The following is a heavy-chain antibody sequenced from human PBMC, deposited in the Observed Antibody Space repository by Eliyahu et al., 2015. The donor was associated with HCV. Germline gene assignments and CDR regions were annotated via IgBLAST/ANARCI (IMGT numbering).Heavy chain of an antibody. V-gene: IGHV1-2*02. CDR3: ARGGNMVRGVIIPDY. CDR1: GYTFXGYY. J-gene: IGHJ4*02. Sequence: QVQLVQSGAEVKKPGASVKVSCKXSGYTFXGYYXHWVRQAPGQGLEGRGWINPNSGGTNYXQKFQGRVTMTRDTSISTAYMELSRLRSDDTAVYYCARGGNMVRGVIIPDYWGQGTLVTVSS. D-gene: IGHD3-10*01. CDR2: INPNSGGT.